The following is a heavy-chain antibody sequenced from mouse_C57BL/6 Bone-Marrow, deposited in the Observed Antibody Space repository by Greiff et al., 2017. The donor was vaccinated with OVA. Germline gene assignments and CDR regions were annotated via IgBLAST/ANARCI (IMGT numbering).Heavy chain of an antibody. CDR3: ARISDWYFDV. J-gene: IGHJ1*03. Sequence: VHLVESGGGLVKPGGSLKLSCAASGFTFSDYGMHWVRQAPEKGLEWVAYISSGSSTIYYADTVKGRFTISRDNAKNTLFLQMTSLRSEDTAMYYCARISDWYFDVWGTGTTVTVSS. CDR2: ISSGSSTI. CDR1: GFTFSDYG. D-gene: IGHD3-1*01. V-gene: IGHV5-17*01.